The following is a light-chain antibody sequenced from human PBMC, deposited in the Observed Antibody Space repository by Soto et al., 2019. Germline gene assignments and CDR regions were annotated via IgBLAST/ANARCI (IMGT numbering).Light chain of an antibody. CDR2: DAS. V-gene: IGKV1-5*01. CDR3: QQYNRYEGT. J-gene: IGKJ1*01. CDR1: QTISSW. Sequence: DIQMTQSPSTLSGSVGDRVTITCRASQTISSWLAWYQQKPGKAPKLLIYDASNLESGVPSRFTGSGSGTEFTLTISSLQPDDFAIYYCQQYNRYEGTFGQGTKVDIK.